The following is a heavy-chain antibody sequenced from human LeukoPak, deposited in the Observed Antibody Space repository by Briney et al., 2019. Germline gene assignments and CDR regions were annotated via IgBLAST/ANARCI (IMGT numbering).Heavy chain of an antibody. V-gene: IGHV3-21*01. CDR1: GFTFSSYS. J-gene: IGHJ4*02. Sequence: GGSLRLSCAASGFTFSSYSMNWVRQAPGKWLEWVSSISSSSSYIYYADSVKGRFTISRDNAKNSLYLQMNSLRAEDTAVYYCARAAAGTYYFDYWGQGTLVTVSS. D-gene: IGHD6-13*01. CDR2: ISSSSSYI. CDR3: ARAAAGTYYFDY.